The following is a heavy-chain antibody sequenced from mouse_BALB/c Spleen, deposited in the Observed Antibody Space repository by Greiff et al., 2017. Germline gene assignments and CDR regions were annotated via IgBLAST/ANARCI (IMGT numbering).Heavy chain of an antibody. D-gene: IGHD2-3*01. J-gene: IGHJ4*01. CDR3: ARPYDGYYGYAMDY. CDR2: ISDGGSYT. Sequence: DVKLQESGGGLVKPGGSLKLSCAASGFTFSDYYMYWVRQTPEKRLEWVATISDGGSYTYYPDSVKGRFTISRDNAKNNLYLQMSSLKSEDTAMYYCARPYDGYYGYAMDYWGQGTSVTVSS. V-gene: IGHV5-4*02. CDR1: GFTFSDYY.